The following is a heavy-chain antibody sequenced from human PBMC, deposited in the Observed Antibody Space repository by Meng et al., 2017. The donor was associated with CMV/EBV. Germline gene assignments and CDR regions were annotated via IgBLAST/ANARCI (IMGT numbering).Heavy chain of an antibody. CDR3: ARDSGNGRAAMPPYYYYYGMDV. D-gene: IGHD2-2*01. J-gene: IGHJ6*02. CDR1: GFTFSSYA. Sequence: GESLKISCAASGFTFSSYAMHWVCQAPGKGLEWVAVISYDGSNKYYADSVKGRFTISRDNSKNTLYLQMNSLRAEDTAVYYCARDSGNGRAAMPPYYYYYGMDVWGQGTTVTVSS. V-gene: IGHV3-30-3*01. CDR2: ISYDGSNK.